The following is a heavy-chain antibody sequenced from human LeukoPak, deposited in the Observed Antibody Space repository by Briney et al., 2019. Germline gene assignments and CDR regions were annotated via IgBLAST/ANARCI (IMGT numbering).Heavy chain of an antibody. J-gene: IGHJ4*02. CDR2: ISATGVTT. CDR3: ALRVGGSYYHPYFNY. Sequence: GGSLRLSCAASGNTFSDQATSCVRQAPGKGLEWVSNISATGVTTHFADSVRGRFTISRDNSKNTVYLQMITLSADDTAMYYCALRVGGSYYHPYFNYWGQGTLVTVS. V-gene: IGHV3-23*01. D-gene: IGHD1-26*01. CDR1: GNTFSDQA.